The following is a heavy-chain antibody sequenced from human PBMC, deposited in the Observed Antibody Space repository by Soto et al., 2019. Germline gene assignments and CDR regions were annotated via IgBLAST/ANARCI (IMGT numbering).Heavy chain of an antibody. D-gene: IGHD2-15*01. CDR1: GGSISSYY. V-gene: IGHV4-59*01. CDR2: IYYGGST. Sequence: SETLSLTCTVSGGSISSYYWSWIRQPPGKGLEWIGYIYYGGSTNYNPSLKSRVTISVDTSKNQFSLKLSSVTAADTAVYYCARALGYCSGGSCYLTGYNWFDPWGQGTLVTVST. CDR3: ARALGYCSGGSCYLTGYNWFDP. J-gene: IGHJ5*02.